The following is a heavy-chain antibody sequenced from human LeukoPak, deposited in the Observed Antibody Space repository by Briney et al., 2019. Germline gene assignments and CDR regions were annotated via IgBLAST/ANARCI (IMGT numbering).Heavy chain of an antibody. Sequence: SETLSLTCTDSGGSISSYYWSWIRQPPGKGLEWVGYIYYNGITNYNPSLKSRVTISVDTSKNQFSLKLSSVTAADTAVYYCARLTASLGTWALDYWGHGTLVTVSS. V-gene: IGHV4-59*01. CDR2: IYYNGIT. CDR1: GGSISSYY. D-gene: IGHD6-13*01. J-gene: IGHJ4*01. CDR3: ARLTASLGTWALDY.